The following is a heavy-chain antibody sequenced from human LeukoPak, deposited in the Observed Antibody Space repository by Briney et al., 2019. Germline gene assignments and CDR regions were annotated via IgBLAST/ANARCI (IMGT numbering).Heavy chain of an antibody. CDR1: GYTFTGYY. Sequence: ASVKVSRKASGYTFTGYYMHWVRQAPGQGLEWMGRINPNSGGTNYARKFQGRVTMTGDTSTSTAYMELSRLRSDDTAVYYCARGGFKDYYYMDVWGKGTTVTVSS. CDR3: ARGGFKDYYYMDV. CDR2: INPNSGGT. J-gene: IGHJ6*03. D-gene: IGHD2-15*01. V-gene: IGHV1-2*06.